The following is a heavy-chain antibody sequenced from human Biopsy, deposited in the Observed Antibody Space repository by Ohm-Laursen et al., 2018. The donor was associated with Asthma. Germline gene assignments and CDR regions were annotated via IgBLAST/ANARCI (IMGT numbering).Heavy chain of an antibody. J-gene: IGHJ6*02. Sequence: SSVKVSCKAPGGTFSNFAISWVRQAPGQGLEWLGGIMTVFGTTNYAQKFQGRVTITADESTSTAYMEVTSLRSEDTAIYYCAKCQVGYSSGWSLLLKKIYYPGMDVWGQGTAVTVSS. D-gene: IGHD6-19*01. CDR2: IMTVFGTT. CDR3: AKCQVGYSSGWSLLLKKIYYPGMDV. CDR1: GGTFSNFA. V-gene: IGHV1-69*01.